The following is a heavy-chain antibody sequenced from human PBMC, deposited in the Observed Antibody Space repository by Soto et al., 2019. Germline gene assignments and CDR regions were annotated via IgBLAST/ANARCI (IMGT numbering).Heavy chain of an antibody. J-gene: IGHJ4*02. V-gene: IGHV4-59*08. CDR3: ARRYGRNFDY. Sequence: PSETLSLTCTVSRGSINSHYWSWIRQSPGKGLEYIGYISYSGSTNYNPSLKSRLTISVDTSKNQFSLKLTSVTAADTAVYYCARRYGRNFDYWGQGTLVTVSS. CDR1: RGSINSHY. CDR2: ISYSGST. D-gene: IGHD1-20*01.